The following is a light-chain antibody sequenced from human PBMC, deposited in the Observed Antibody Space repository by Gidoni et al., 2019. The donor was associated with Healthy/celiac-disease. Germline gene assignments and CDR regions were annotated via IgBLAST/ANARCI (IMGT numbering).Light chain of an antibody. V-gene: IGKV3-15*01. Sequence: EIVMTQSPATLSVSPGERATLSCRASQSVSSNLAWYQQKPGQAPRLLIYGASTRATGIPARFSGSGSGTEFTLTISSLQSEDVAVYNCQQYNNWPPVFTFGPGTKVDIK. CDR1: QSVSSN. J-gene: IGKJ3*01. CDR2: GAS. CDR3: QQYNNWPPVFT.